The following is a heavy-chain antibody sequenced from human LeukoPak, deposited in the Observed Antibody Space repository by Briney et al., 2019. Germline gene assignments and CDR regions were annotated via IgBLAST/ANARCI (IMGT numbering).Heavy chain of an antibody. V-gene: IGHV3-74*01. CDR3: ARGLQGIDY. CDR2: INTDGSST. D-gene: IGHD4-11*01. CDR1: AFTFSSYW. J-gene: IGHJ4*02. Sequence: GGSLXLSCAASAFTFSSYWMHWVRRGPGKGLVWVSQINTDGSSTNYADSVKGRFTISRDNAKNTLYLQMSSLRAEDTAVYYCARGLQGIDYWGQGTLVTVSS.